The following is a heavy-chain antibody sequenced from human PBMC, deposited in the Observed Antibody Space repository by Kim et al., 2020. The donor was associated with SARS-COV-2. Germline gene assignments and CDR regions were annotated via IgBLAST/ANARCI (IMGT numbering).Heavy chain of an antibody. J-gene: IGHJ4*02. CDR2: ISYDGSNK. V-gene: IGHV3-30-3*01. D-gene: IGHD1-1*01. CDR3: ARDPKLQGLADFDY. CDR1: GFTFSSYA. Sequence: GGSLRLSCAASGFTFSSYAMHWVRQAPGKGLEWVAVISYDGSNKYYADSVKGRFTISRDNSKNTLYLQMNSLRAEDTAVYYCARDPKLQGLADFDYWGQGTLVTVSS.